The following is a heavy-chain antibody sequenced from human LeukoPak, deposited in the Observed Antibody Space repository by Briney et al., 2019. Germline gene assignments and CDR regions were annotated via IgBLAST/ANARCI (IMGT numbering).Heavy chain of an antibody. V-gene: IGHV1-2*02. CDR1: GYTFTGYY. CDR3: AREWELLRKYLYH. D-gene: IGHD1-26*01. J-gene: IGHJ1*01. CDR2: INPNSGGT. Sequence: GASVKVSCKASGYTFTGYYLHWVRQAPGQGLDWMGWINPNSGGTTYAQNVKGRVTVTWDTSISTAYMELSRLRSDDTAVYYCAREWELLRKYLYHWGQGTLVTVSS.